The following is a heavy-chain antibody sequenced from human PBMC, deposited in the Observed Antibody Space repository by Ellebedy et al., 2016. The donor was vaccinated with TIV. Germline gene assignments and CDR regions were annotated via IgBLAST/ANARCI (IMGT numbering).Heavy chain of an antibody. CDR1: GFTLSDHH. Sequence: GGSLRLSXAASGFTLSDHHMDWVRQAPGKGLEWVGRSRNKGESYSTQYAASVKGRCTISRDDSRNSLYLQMNSLKTEDTAVYYCTRHYYFDWGQGTLVTVSS. D-gene: IGHD3-22*01. J-gene: IGHJ4*02. CDR3: TRHYYFD. CDR2: SRNKGESYST. V-gene: IGHV3-72*01.